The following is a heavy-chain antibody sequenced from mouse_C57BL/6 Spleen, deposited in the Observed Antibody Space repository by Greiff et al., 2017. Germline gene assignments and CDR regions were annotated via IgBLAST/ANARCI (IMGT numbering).Heavy chain of an antibody. CDR2: IYPGDGDT. D-gene: IGHD2-4*01. CDR3: ARAYDYGT. J-gene: IGHJ2*01. V-gene: IGHV1-82*01. Sequence: VQLQQSGPELVKPGASVKISCKASGYAFSSSWMNWVKQRPGKGLEWIGRIYPGDGDTNYNGKFKGKATLTADKSSSTAYMQLSSLTSEDSAVYFCARAYDYGTWGQGTTLTVSS. CDR1: GYAFSSSW.